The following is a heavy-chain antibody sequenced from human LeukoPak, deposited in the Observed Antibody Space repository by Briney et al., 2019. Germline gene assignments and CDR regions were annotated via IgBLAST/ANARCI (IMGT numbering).Heavy chain of an antibody. CDR1: GVTFSRYR. D-gene: IGHD3-10*01. CDR3: ARDHNGSGSHY. CDR2: ICSRSSEI. J-gene: IGHJ4*02. V-gene: IGHV3-21*05. Sequence: GGSLRLSCAASGVTFSRYRMNWGRQAPGKGLEGVSYICSRSSEIYYVDSVRGGFTISRDNAKNSLYLQMNSLRAEDTAVYYCARDHNGSGSHYWGQGTLVTVSS.